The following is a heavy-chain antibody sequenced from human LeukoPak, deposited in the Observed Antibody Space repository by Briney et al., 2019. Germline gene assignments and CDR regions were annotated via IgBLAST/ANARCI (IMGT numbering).Heavy chain of an antibody. CDR2: IYYSGIT. V-gene: IGHV4-39*07. CDR3: ARGSRYYGSGSYFDY. J-gene: IGHJ4*02. D-gene: IGHD3-10*01. CDR1: GGSISSSSYY. Sequence: SETLSLTCTVSGGSISSSSYYWGWIRQPPGKGLEWIGSIYYSGITYYNPSLKSRVTISVDTSKNQFSLKLSYVSAADRAVYYCARGSRYYGSGSYFDYWGQGTLVTVSS.